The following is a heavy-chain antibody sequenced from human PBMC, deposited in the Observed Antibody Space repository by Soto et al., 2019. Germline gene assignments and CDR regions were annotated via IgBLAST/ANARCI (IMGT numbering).Heavy chain of an antibody. Sequence: SETLSLTCTVSGDSISSYYWTWIRQPPGKGLEWIGYIHYSGTTNYNPSPKSRVTISLDTSKNQFSLKLRSVTAADTAVYYCARDELRSAVAGSFHGMDVWGQGTTVTVSS. J-gene: IGHJ6*02. D-gene: IGHD6-13*01. CDR3: ARDELRSAVAGSFHGMDV. CDR1: GDSISSYY. CDR2: IHYSGTT. V-gene: IGHV4-59*01.